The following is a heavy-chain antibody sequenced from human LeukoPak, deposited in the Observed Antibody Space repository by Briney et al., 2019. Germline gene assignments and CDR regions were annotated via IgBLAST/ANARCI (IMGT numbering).Heavy chain of an antibody. CDR1: GFTFSSYA. D-gene: IGHD2-2*01. CDR2: ISYDGSNK. Sequence: GGSLRLSCAASGFTFSSYAMHWVRQAPGKGLEWVAVISYDGSNKYYADSVKGRFTISRDNSKNTLYLQMNSLRAEDTAVYYCASPGSVVPALDYWGQGTLVTVSS. V-gene: IGHV3-30*04. J-gene: IGHJ4*02. CDR3: ASPGSVVPALDY.